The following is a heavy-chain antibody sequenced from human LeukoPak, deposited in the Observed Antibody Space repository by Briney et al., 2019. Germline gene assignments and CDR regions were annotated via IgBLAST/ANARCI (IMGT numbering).Heavy chain of an antibody. CDR3: ARAVTLTFVRGVTHHWFDP. J-gene: IGHJ5*02. V-gene: IGHV4-4*07. Sequence: PSETLSFTCTVSGGSISRYYWSWIPQPAGKGLKGIGRIYTSGSTNYNPSLKSRVTISVDASKNQFSLKLSSVPAADTAVYYCARAVTLTFVRGVTHHWFDPWGQGTLVTVSS. CDR2: IYTSGST. D-gene: IGHD3-10*01. CDR1: GGSISRYY.